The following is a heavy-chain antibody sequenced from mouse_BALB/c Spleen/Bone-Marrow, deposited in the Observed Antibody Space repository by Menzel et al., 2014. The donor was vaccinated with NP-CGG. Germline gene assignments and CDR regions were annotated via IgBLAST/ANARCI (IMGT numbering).Heavy chain of an antibody. CDR2: ISSGGST. J-gene: IGHJ3*01. Sequence: EVMLVESGGGLVKPGGSLKLSCAASGFTFSSYAMSWVRQTPEKRLEWVASISSGGSTYYPDSVKGRFTISRDNARNILYLQMSSLRSEDAAMCYCARGYDGYYGFAYWGQGTLVTVSA. D-gene: IGHD2-3*01. V-gene: IGHV5-6-5*01. CDR1: GFTFSSYA. CDR3: ARGYDGYYGFAY.